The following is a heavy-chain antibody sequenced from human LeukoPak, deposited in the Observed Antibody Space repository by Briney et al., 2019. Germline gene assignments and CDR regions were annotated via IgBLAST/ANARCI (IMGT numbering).Heavy chain of an antibody. CDR2: IRSNGTTV. D-gene: IGHD5-18*01. J-gene: IGHJ4*02. Sequence: GGSLRLSCAASGFTFSTYEMNWVRQAPGKGLEWVSYIRSNGTTVYYADSVKGRFTVSRDKTKNSLYLEMNSLRAEDTAIYYCARDGYKYGSRTEFDYWGQGTLVTVSS. CDR1: GFTFSTYE. V-gene: IGHV3-48*03. CDR3: ARDGYKYGSRTEFDY.